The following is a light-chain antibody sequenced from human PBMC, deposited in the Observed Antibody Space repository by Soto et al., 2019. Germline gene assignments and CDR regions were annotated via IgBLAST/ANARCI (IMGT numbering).Light chain of an antibody. J-gene: IGKJ1*01. V-gene: IGKV1-6*01. CDR3: LQDYNCPRT. CDR1: QGIRND. CDR2: AAS. Sequence: AIQMTQSPSSLYASVGDSVTITCRASQGIRNDLGWYQQKPGKAPKLLIYAASSLQSGVPSRFSGSGSGTDFTLTISRLQPEDFATYYCLQDYNCPRTFGQGTKVEIK.